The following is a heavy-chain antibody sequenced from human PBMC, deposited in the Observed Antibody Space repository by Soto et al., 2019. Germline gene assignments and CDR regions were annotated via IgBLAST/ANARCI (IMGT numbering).Heavy chain of an antibody. V-gene: IGHV4-30-4*01. Sequence: PSETLSLTCTVSGGSVTSVEDYWSWIRQSPGKGLEWIGYISNSGSTGYNPSLKTRLSISVDMSNNQFSLKLTSVTAADTAVYYCARLLDDSRGYYYFDYWGQGTLVTVSS. CDR3: ARLLDDSRGYYYFDY. CDR1: GGSVTSVEDY. D-gene: IGHD3-22*01. J-gene: IGHJ4*02. CDR2: ISNSGST.